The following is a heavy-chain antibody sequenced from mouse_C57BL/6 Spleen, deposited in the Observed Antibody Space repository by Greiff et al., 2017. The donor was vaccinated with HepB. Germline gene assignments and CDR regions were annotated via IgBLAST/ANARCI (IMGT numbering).Heavy chain of an antibody. V-gene: IGHV1-15*01. CDR3: TYYYGSSLAY. Sequence: VQLQQSGAELVRPVASVTLSCKASGYTFTDYEMHWVKQTPVHGLEWIGAIDPETGGTAYNQKFKGKAILTADKSSSTAYMELRSLTSEDSAVYYCTYYYGSSLAYWGQGTLVTVSA. D-gene: IGHD1-1*01. CDR1: GYTFTDYE. J-gene: IGHJ3*01. CDR2: IDPETGGT.